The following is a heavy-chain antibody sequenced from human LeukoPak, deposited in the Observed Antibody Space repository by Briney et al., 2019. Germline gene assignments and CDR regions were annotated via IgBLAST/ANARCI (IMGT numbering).Heavy chain of an antibody. J-gene: IGHJ4*02. CDR3: AKDRSPRGYSYGYFDY. CDR2: INNSGST. Sequence: PSETLSLTCSVSGGSISSYYWSWIRQPPGKGQEWIGYINNSGSTNYNPSVKSRVTISVDTSKKQFSLRLSSVTTADTAVYYCAKDRSPRGYSYGYFDYWGQGILVTVSS. D-gene: IGHD5-18*01. CDR1: GGSISSYY. V-gene: IGHV4-59*01.